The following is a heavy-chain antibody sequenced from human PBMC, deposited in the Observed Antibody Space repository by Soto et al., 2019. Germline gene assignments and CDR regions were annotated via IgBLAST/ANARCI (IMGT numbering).Heavy chain of an antibody. Sequence: QVQLQESGPGLVKPSQTLSLTCTVSGGSISSGGYYWSWIRQHPGKGLEWIGYIYYSGSTYYNPCPKSRDTISVDTSKNSFALKLSSVTAADTAVYYCARDSLGQQLPPEFYGMDVWGQGTTVTVSS. J-gene: IGHJ6*02. V-gene: IGHV4-31*03. CDR3: ARDSLGQQLPPEFYGMDV. CDR2: IYYSGST. CDR1: GGSISSGGYY. D-gene: IGHD6-13*01.